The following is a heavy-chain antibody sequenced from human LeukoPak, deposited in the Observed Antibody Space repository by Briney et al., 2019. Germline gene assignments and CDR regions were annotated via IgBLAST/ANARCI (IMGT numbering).Heavy chain of an antibody. CDR2: IDISGGST. CDR3: ANEVRPNDY. Sequence: GGSLRLSCAASGFSFSSHAMCWVRQAPGKGLEWVSSIDISGGSTYYADSVQGRFTISRDNSKNTLYLQMNSLRAEDTALYYCANEVRPNDYWGQGTLVTISS. V-gene: IGHV3-23*01. J-gene: IGHJ4*02. D-gene: IGHD1-1*01. CDR1: GFSFSSHA.